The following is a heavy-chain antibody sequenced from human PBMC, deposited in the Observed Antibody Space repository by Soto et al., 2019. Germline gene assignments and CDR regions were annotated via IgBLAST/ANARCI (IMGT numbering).Heavy chain of an antibody. CDR3: ARDPVSGLGPDWFDP. D-gene: IGHD2-2*01. Sequence: SVKVSFKGSGYTFTSYGISWVRQAPVQGLEWMGWISAYNGNTNYAQKLQGRVTMTTDTSTSTAYMELRSLRSDDTAVYYCARDPVSGLGPDWFDPWGQGTLVTVSS. CDR2: ISAYNGNT. V-gene: IGHV1-18*04. J-gene: IGHJ5*02. CDR1: GYTFTSYG.